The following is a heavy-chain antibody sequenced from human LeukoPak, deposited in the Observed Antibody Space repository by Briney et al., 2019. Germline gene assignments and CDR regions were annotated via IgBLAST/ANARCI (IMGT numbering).Heavy chain of an antibody. CDR3: TRKNRPFCPFAY. D-gene: IGHD2/OR15-2a*01. CDR1: GGSIDITNY. CDR2: FSHRGTT. J-gene: IGHJ4*02. V-gene: IGHV4-4*02. Sequence: KPSETLSLTCGVSGGSIDITNYWSWVRQPPGKGLEWSGEFSHRGTTNYNPSLRSRVAMSLDRANNQFSLSLTSVTAADSAGYYCTRKNRPFCPFAYWGQGVLVSVSS.